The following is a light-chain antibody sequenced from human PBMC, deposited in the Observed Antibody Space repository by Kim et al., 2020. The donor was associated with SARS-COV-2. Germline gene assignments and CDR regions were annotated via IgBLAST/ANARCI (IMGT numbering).Light chain of an antibody. Sequence: EIVMTQSPATLSVSPGERATLSCRASQSVSTNVAWFQQKPDQAPRLLIYGASTRATGIPARFSGSGSGTEFTLTISSLQSEDFAVYYCQQFNNWPPWTFGQGTKVDIK. CDR3: QQFNNWPPWT. J-gene: IGKJ1*01. V-gene: IGKV3-15*01. CDR1: QSVSTN. CDR2: GAS.